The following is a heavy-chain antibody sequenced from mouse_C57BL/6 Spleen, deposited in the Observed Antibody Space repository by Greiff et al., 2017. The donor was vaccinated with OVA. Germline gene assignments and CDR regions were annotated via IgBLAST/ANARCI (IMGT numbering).Heavy chain of an antibody. V-gene: IGHV1-64*01. D-gene: IGHD2-5*01. CDR1: GYTFTSYW. CDR3: ASFYINCGGAY. CDR2: IHPNSGST. Sequence: QVQLQQPGAELVKPGASVKLSCKASGYTFTSYWMHWVKQRPGQGLEWIGMIHPNSGSTNYNEKFKSKATLTVDKSSSAAYMQLSSLTSEDSAVYFCASFYINCGGAYWGQGTLVTVSA. J-gene: IGHJ3*01.